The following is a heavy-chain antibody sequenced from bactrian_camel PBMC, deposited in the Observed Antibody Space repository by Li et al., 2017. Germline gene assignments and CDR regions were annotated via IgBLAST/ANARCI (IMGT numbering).Heavy chain of an antibody. D-gene: IGHD7*01. J-gene: IGHJ4*01. CDR1: GDTYRLGC. V-gene: IGHV3S54*01. CDR2: IYTGSGGGFT. CDR3: ATGRWKGFETGGVCYPFINDYDN. Sequence: HVQLVESGGGSVQTGGSLRLSCTASGDTYRLGCMGWFRQTPEKEREGVATIYTGSGGGFTRYVDSAKGRFTISQDTAKNTVDLQMNTLKPEDTAMYTCATGRWKGFETGGVCYPFINDYDNWGQGTQVTVS.